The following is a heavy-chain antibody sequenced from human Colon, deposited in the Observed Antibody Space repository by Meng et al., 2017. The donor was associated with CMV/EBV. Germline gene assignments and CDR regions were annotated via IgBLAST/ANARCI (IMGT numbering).Heavy chain of an antibody. CDR3: VRLRGNSWLDY. CDR2: TYYRSTWYN. V-gene: IGHV6-1*01. D-gene: IGHD6-13*01. Sequence: LQQSGSGLGKPPQAPFLTCAIFRESVSSNDATWNWIRQSPSGGLEWLGRTYYRSTWYNDYAESVRSRISINPDTSKNHFSLQLNSVTPEDTAMYYCVRLRGNSWLDYWGQGTLVTVSS. J-gene: IGHJ4*02. CDR1: RESVSSNDAT.